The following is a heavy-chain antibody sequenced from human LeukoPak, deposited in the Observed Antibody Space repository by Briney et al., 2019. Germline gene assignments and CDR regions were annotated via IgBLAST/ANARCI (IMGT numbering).Heavy chain of an antibody. J-gene: IGHJ6*02. V-gene: IGHV3-48*01. CDR2: ISSSSSTI. CDR3: ARRKEWSGDYYGMDV. D-gene: IGHD3-3*01. Sequence: GGSLRLSCAASGFTFSSYSMNWVRQAPGKGLEWVSYISSSSSTIYYADSVKGRFTISRDNAKNSLYLQMNSLRAEDTAVYYRARRKEWSGDYYGMDVWGQGTTVTVSS. CDR1: GFTFSSYS.